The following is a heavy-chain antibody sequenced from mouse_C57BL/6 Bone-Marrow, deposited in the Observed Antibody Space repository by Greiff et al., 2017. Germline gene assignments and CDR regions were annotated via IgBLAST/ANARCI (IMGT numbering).Heavy chain of an antibody. CDR2: IYPRSGNT. CDR1: GYTFTSYG. D-gene: IGHD1-1*01. CDR3: AREGYGSSYRRVRYYYAMDY. V-gene: IGHV1-81*01. J-gene: IGHJ4*01. Sequence: QVQLQQSGAELARPGASVKLFCKASGYTFTSYGISWVKQRTGQGLEWIGEIYPRSGNTYYNEKFKGKATLTADKSSSTAYMELRSLTSEDSAVYFCAREGYGSSYRRVRYYYAMDYWGQGTSVTVSS.